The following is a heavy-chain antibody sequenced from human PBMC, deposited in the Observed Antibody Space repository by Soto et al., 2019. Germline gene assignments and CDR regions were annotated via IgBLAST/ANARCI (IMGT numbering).Heavy chain of an antibody. D-gene: IGHD2-15*01. Sequence: QVQLVQSGAEVKKPGASVKVSCKASGYTFTSYGISWVRQAPGQGLEWMGWISAYNGNTNYAQKLQGRGTMTTDTSKSTAYMELRSLTSDDTAVYYCARCLTADRHYYYGMDVWGQGTTVTVSS. CDR2: ISAYNGNT. CDR3: ARCLTADRHYYYGMDV. J-gene: IGHJ6*02. V-gene: IGHV1-18*01. CDR1: GYTFTSYG.